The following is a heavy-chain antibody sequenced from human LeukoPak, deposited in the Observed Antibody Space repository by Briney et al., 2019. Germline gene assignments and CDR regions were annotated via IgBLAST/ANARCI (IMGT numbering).Heavy chain of an antibody. CDR2: ISTNGST. J-gene: IGHJ4*02. CDR1: GASISSSGYF. D-gene: IGHD3-3*01. CDR3: AKTFWITGWSVGFDS. Sequence: SETLSLTCSVSGASISSSGYFWTWLRQPAEKGLEWIGRISTNGSTTYNPSLESRVTMSLEKSKNQFSLRLTSVTAADTAVYCCAKTFWITGWSVGFDSWGPGTLVAVSS. V-gene: IGHV4-61*02.